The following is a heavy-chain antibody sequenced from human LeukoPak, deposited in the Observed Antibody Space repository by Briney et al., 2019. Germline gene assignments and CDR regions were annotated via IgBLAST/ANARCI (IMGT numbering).Heavy chain of an antibody. CDR1: GFSFSDSY. J-gene: IGHJ4*02. V-gene: IGHV3-11*01. CDR2: ISSSGNII. Sequence: GGSLRLSCAASGFSFSDSYMSWIRQAPGKGLEWVSYISSSGNIIYYAESLKGRFTISRDNAKNSLYLQMNSLRAEDTALYHCARESDYYGSGSYRQPFDYWGQGTLVTVSS. CDR3: ARESDYYGSGSYRQPFDY. D-gene: IGHD3-10*01.